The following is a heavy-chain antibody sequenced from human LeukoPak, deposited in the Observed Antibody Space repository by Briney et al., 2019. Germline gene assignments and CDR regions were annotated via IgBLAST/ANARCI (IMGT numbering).Heavy chain of an antibody. CDR2: ILFDGSNK. V-gene: IGHV3-30*02. D-gene: IGHD4-17*01. J-gene: IGHJ3*02. Sequence: GGSLRLSCAASGFTFSTYGMHWVRQAPGKGLEWVALILFDGSNKYYADSVKGRFTISRDNSKNTLYLQMNSLRTDDTAVYYCAKGIMTTVTTDAFDIWGQATMVTVSS. CDR1: GFTFSTYG. CDR3: AKGIMTTVTTDAFDI.